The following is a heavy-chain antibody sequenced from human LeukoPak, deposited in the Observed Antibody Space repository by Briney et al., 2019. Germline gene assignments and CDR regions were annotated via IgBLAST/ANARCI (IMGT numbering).Heavy chain of an antibody. CDR1: GGTFSSYA. D-gene: IGHD2-15*01. CDR2: IIPIFGTA. V-gene: IGHV1-69*05. J-gene: IGHJ4*02. CDR3: AEMTIPYYRYCSGGSWDHIGDY. Sequence: SVKVSCKASGGTFSSYAISWVRQAPGQGLEWMGGIIPIFGTANYAQKFQGRVTITTDESTSTAYMELSSLRSEDTAVYYCAEMTIPYYRYCSGGSWDHIGDYWGQGTLVTVSS.